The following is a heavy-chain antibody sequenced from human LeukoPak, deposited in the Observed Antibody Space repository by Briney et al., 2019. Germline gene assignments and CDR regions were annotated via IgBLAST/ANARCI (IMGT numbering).Heavy chain of an antibody. V-gene: IGHV3-30-3*01. J-gene: IGHJ4*02. CDR1: GFTFRNYP. CDR3: ARDGSPLRFLEWLPHF. CDR2: LSYDGINK. D-gene: IGHD3-3*01. Sequence: GGSLRLSCAGSGFTFRNYPMHWVRQAPGKGLEWVAVLSYDGINKYYADSVKDRFTISRDNSQNTLYLQMNSLRVEDTAVYYCARDGSPLRFLEWLPHFWGQGTLVTVSS.